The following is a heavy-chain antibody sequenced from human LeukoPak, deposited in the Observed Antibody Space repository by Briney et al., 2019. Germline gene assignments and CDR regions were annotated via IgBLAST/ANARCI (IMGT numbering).Heavy chain of an antibody. Sequence: GGSLRLSCAASGFTFSSYSMNWVRQAPGKGLEWVSSISSSSSYIYYADSLEGRFTISRDTAKNSLFLQMNSLRAEDTAVYYCARGVYGPNDYWGQGPLVTVFS. V-gene: IGHV3-21*01. CDR3: ARGVYGPNDY. D-gene: IGHD3-16*01. CDR1: GFTFSSYS. J-gene: IGHJ4*02. CDR2: ISSSSSYI.